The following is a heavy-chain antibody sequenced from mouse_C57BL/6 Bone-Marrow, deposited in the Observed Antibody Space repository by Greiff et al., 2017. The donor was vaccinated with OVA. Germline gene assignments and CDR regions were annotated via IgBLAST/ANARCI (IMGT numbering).Heavy chain of an antibody. CDR1: GYSITSGYY. Sequence: EVKVEESGPGLVKPSQSLSLTCSVTGYSITSGYYWNWIRQFPGNKLEWMGYISYDGSNNYNPSLKNRISITRDTSKNQFFLKLNSVTTEDTATYYCASYYGSEDYFDYWGQGTTLTVSS. J-gene: IGHJ2*01. D-gene: IGHD1-1*01. V-gene: IGHV3-6*01. CDR2: ISYDGSN. CDR3: ASYYGSEDYFDY.